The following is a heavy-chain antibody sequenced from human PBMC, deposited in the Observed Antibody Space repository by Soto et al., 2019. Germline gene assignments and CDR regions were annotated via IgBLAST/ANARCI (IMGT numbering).Heavy chain of an antibody. V-gene: IGHV4-4*02. Sequence: QVQLQESGPGLVKPSGTLSLTCAVSGGSISSSNWWSWVRQPPGKGLEWIGEIYHSGSTNYNPSLKRGVTPPVDKSKHQFPLQLSSVPAADTAVYYCARVIAAAATYYYYGMDVWGQGTTVTVSS. J-gene: IGHJ6*02. CDR1: GGSISSSNW. CDR3: ARVIAAAATYYYYGMDV. CDR2: IYHSGST. D-gene: IGHD6-13*01.